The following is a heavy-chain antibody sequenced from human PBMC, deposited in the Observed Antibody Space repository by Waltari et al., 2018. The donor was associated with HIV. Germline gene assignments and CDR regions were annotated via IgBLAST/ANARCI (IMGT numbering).Heavy chain of an antibody. CDR2: ISYDGSNK. CDR3: VREGQWLVGSFDY. CDR1: GFTFSSYG. J-gene: IGHJ4*02. V-gene: IGHV3-30*03. Sequence: QVQLVESGGGVVQPGRSLRLPCAAYGFTFSSYGMHWVRQAPGKGLEWVAVISYDGSNKYYADSVKGRFTISRDNSKNTVYLQMNSLRTEDTAVYYCVREGQWLVGSFDYWGQGTLVTVSS. D-gene: IGHD6-19*01.